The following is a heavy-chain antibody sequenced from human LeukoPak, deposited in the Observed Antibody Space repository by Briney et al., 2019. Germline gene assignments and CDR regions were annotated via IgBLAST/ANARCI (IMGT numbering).Heavy chain of an antibody. J-gene: IGHJ4*02. CDR2: ISGSGGST. D-gene: IGHD4-17*01. CDR3: AKGGRVTTVTTKAYFDY. Sequence: SGGSLRLSCAASGFTFSSYAMSWVRQAPGKGLEWVSAISGSGGSTYYADSVKGRFTISRDNSKNTLYLQMNSLRAEDTAVYYCAKGGRVTTVTTKAYFDYWGQGTLVTVSS. V-gene: IGHV3-23*01. CDR1: GFTFSSYA.